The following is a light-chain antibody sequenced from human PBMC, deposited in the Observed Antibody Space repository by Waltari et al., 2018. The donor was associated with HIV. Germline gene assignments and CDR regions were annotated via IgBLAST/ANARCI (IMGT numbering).Light chain of an antibody. V-gene: IGLV1-51*01. J-gene: IGLJ2*01. CDR3: GTWDSSLNAVL. CDR1: HATTGHNF. CDR2: DNN. Sequence: QSVLTQPPSVSAAPGQKVTIPFSGTHATTGHNFVSWFHQLPGIAPKLLIYDNNKRPSGIPDRFAASKSGTSATLGITGLQTGDEADYYCGTWDSSLNAVLFGGGTKLTVL.